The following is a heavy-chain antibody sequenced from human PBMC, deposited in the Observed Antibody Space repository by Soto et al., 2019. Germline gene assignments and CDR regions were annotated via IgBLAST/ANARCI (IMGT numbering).Heavy chain of an antibody. CDR2: IIPIFGTA. Sequence: GASVKVSWKASGGTFSSYAISWVRQAPGQGLEWMGGIIPIFGTANYAQKFQGRVTITADESTSTAYMELSSLRSEDTAVYYCARVGGIAAAGTPFDYWGQGTLVTVSS. J-gene: IGHJ4*02. V-gene: IGHV1-69*13. D-gene: IGHD6-13*01. CDR1: GGTFSSYA. CDR3: ARVGGIAAAGTPFDY.